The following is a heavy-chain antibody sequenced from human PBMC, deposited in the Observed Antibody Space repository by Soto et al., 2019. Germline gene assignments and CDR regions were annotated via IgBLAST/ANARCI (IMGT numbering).Heavy chain of an antibody. V-gene: IGHV1-3*05. CDR1: GYTFTSYA. D-gene: IGHD1-20*01. J-gene: IGHJ4*02. CDR2: INAGDGNT. Sequence: QVQLVQSGAEEKKPGASVKVSCKASGYTFTSYAMHWVRQAPGQRLEWMGWINAGDGNTKYSQKFQGRVTITRDTSASTAYMELSSLRSEDTAVYYCARGITLPTPLDYWGQGTLVTVSS. CDR3: ARGITLPTPLDY.